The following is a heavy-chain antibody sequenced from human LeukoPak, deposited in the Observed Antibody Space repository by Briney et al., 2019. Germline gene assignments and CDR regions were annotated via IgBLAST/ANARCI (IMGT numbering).Heavy chain of an antibody. CDR2: IYYSGST. V-gene: IGHV4-59*01. Sequence: SETLSLTCTVSGGSISSYYWSWIRQPPGKGLERIGYIYYSGSTNYNPSLKSRVTISVDTSKNQFSLKLSSVTAADTAVYYCARTRDGYNPGGTWGQGTLVTVSS. CDR3: ARTRDGYNPGGT. J-gene: IGHJ5*02. D-gene: IGHD5-24*01. CDR1: GGSISSYY.